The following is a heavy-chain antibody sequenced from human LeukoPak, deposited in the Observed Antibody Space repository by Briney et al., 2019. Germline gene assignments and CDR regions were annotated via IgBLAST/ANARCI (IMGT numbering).Heavy chain of an antibody. D-gene: IGHD5-18*01. Sequence: PGGSLRLSCAASGFTFSSYSMNWVRQAPGKGLEWVSSISSSSSYIYYADSVKGRFTISRDNAKNSLYLQMNSLRAEDTAVYYCARVERTWIQLWSLDYWGQGTLVTVSS. J-gene: IGHJ4*02. CDR2: ISSSSSYI. CDR3: ARVERTWIQLWSLDY. V-gene: IGHV3-21*01. CDR1: GFTFSSYS.